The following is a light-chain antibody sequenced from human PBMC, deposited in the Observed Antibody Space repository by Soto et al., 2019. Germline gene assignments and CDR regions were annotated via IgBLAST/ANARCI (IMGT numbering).Light chain of an antibody. CDR2: GAS. V-gene: IGKV3-15*01. Sequence: EVVMTQSPATLSLSPGEGATLSCRASESVGSNLAWYQQKPGQAPRLLIYGASTRATGVPARFSGSGSGTEYTLTISSLQSEDFAVYYCQQYNNWPPLTFGGGTKVEIK. CDR1: ESVGSN. CDR3: QQYNNWPPLT. J-gene: IGKJ4*01.